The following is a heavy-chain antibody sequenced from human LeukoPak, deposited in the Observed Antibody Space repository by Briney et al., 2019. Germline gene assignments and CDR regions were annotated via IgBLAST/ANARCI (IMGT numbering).Heavy chain of an antibody. CDR1: GGSISGYY. V-gene: IGHV4-59*01. CDR3: ARDPVGSNWFDP. Sequence: SETLSLTCTVSGGSISGYYWSWLRQPPGKGLEWVGYIYYSGSTNFNPSLKSRVTISADTSKNQFSLKLASVTAADTAVYYCARDPVGSNWFDPWGQGTLVTVSS. J-gene: IGHJ5*02. CDR2: IYYSGST. D-gene: IGHD3-10*01.